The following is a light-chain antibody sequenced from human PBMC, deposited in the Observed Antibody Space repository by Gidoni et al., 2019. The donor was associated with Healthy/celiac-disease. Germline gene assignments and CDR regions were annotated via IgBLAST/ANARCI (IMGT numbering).Light chain of an antibody. CDR3: KQYSSYSWT. Sequence: DIQMTPSPPTLSAFVGDRVTTTCRASQSISSWLAWYQQKPGKAPKLLISKASTLESGVPSRFSGSGAGTEFALTISSLQPDDFATYYCKQYSSYSWTFGQGTKVEIK. V-gene: IGKV1-5*03. CDR1: QSISSW. CDR2: KAS. J-gene: IGKJ1*01.